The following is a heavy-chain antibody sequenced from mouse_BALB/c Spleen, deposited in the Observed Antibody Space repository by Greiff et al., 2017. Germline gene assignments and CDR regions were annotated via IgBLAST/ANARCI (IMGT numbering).Heavy chain of an antibody. CDR3: VPGDGWFAY. CDR2: IRSKSNNYAT. D-gene: IGHD3-3*01. Sequence: EVKLVETGGGLVQPKGSLKLSCAASGFTFNTNAMNWVRQAPGKGLEWVARIRSKSNNYATYYADSVKDRFTISRDDSQSMLYLQMNNLKTEDTAMYYCVPGDGWFAYWGQGTLVTVSA. J-gene: IGHJ3*01. V-gene: IGHV10S3*01. CDR1: GFTFNTNA.